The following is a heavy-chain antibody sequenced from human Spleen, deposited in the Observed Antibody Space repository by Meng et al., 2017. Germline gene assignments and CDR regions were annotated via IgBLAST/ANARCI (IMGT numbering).Heavy chain of an antibody. J-gene: IGHJ2*01. CDR2: INHSGGT. D-gene: IGHD1-26*01. CDR1: GGSFSGYY. CDR3: AREASGDRWYFDI. V-gene: IGHV4-34*01. Sequence: QVQLQGVGPGLVEPSWTLSLTCAVYGGSFSGYYWSWIRQPPGKGLEWIGDINHSGGTNYNPSLKSRVTISVDTSKNQFSLKLTSVTAADTAVYYCAREASGDRWYFDIWGRGTLVTVSS.